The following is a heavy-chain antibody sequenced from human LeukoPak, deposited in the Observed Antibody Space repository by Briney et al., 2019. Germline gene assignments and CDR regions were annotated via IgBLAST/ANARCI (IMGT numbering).Heavy chain of an antibody. CDR2: IYPGDSDP. V-gene: IGHV5-51*01. J-gene: IGHJ6*03. D-gene: IGHD6-13*01. CDR1: GYSFTSYW. CDR3: ARPRIAAAGNVYYMDV. Sequence: PGAPLQISCKGSGYSFTSYWIGWVRQLPGKGLEWMGIIYPGDSDPRYSPSFQGQITISADKSISTAYRQWSSLKASDTAMYYCARPRIAAAGNVYYMDVWGKGTTVTVSS.